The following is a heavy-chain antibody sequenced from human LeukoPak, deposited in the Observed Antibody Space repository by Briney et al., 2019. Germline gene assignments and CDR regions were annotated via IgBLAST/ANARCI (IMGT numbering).Heavy chain of an antibody. V-gene: IGHV1-18*01. CDR3: ARAPDDYDFWSGPFDY. J-gene: IGHJ4*02. CDR1: GYTFTNYG. CDR2: ISAYSGNT. Sequence: ASVTVSFPASGYTFTNYGISWVRQAPGQELAWMGWISAYSGNTNYAQNLQGRVTMTTDTSTSTAYMELRSLRSDDTAVYYCARAPDDYDFWSGPFDYWGRGTLVTVSS. D-gene: IGHD3-3*01.